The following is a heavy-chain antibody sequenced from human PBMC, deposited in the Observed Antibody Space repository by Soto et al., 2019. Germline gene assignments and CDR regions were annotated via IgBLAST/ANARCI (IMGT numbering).Heavy chain of an antibody. D-gene: IGHD3-10*01. CDR2: ISSSNYI. CDR3: ASEFSGSYHRA. J-gene: IGHJ5*02. V-gene: IGHV3-21*01. Sequence: EVQLVESGGGLVKPGGSLRLSCAASGFTFSSYNMNWVRQAPGKGLEWVSSISSSNYIYYADSVKGRFTISRDNAKNSLYLQMNSLRAEDTAVYYCASEFSGSYHRAWGQGTLVTVSS. CDR1: GFTFSSYN.